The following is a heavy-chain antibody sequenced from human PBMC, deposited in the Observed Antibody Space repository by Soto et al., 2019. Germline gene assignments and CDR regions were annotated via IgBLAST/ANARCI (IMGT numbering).Heavy chain of an antibody. J-gene: IGHJ6*02. Sequence: GGSLRLSCAASGFTFSNAWMNWVRQAPGKGLEWVGRIKSKTDGGTTDYAAPVKGRFTISRDDSKNTLYLQMNSLKTEDTAVYYCTTADQLYDYVWGSHYYYYGMDVWGQGTTVTVSS. CDR3: TTADQLYDYVWGSHYYYYGMDV. D-gene: IGHD3-16*01. CDR2: IKSKTDGGTT. V-gene: IGHV3-15*07. CDR1: GFTFSNAW.